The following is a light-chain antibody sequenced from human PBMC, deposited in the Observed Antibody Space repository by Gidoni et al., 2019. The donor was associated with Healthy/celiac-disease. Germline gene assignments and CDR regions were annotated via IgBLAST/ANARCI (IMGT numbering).Light chain of an antibody. V-gene: IGKV2-28*01. CDR1: QSLLHSNGYNS. CDR3: MQALQTPLT. J-gene: IGKJ4*01. CDR2: LGS. Sequence: DIVMTQSPPSPPVTPGEPASISRRSSQSLLHSNGYNSLDWYLQKPGQSPQLLIYLGSNRASGVPDRFSGSGSGTDFTLKISRVEAEDVGVYYCMQALQTPLTFGGGTKVEIK.